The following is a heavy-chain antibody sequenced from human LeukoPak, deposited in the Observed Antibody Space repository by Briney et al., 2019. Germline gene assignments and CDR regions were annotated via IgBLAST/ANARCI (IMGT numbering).Heavy chain of an antibody. Sequence: ASVKVSCTASGYTFTSYYMHWVRQAPGQGLEWMGIINPSGGSTSYAQKFQGRVTMTRDMSTSTVYMELSSLRSEDTAVYYCARDIPAATAGYWGQGTLVTVSS. CDR1: GYTFTSYY. V-gene: IGHV1-46*01. CDR2: INPSGGST. J-gene: IGHJ4*02. D-gene: IGHD2-2*01. CDR3: ARDIPAATAGY.